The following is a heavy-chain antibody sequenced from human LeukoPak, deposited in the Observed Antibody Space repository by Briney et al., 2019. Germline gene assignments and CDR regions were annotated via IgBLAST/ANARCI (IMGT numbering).Heavy chain of an antibody. V-gene: IGHV3-7*03. Sequence: GGSLRLSCAASGFTFSRYWMSWVRQAPGKGLEWVADIKPNGIEKYYADSVKGRLTISRDNAKNSLFLQMNSLRAEDTAVYYCASEGYFDGRPLDYWGQGTLVTVSS. CDR3: ASEGYFDGRPLDY. CDR1: GFTFSRYW. J-gene: IGHJ4*02. CDR2: IKPNGIEK. D-gene: IGHD3-9*01.